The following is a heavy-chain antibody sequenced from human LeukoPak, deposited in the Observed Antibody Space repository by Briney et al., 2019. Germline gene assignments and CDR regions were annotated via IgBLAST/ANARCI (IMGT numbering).Heavy chain of an antibody. D-gene: IGHD5-12*01. CDR1: GFTFGDYA. V-gene: IGHV3-48*03. CDR2: ISSSGSTI. J-gene: IGHJ4*02. CDR3: ARDSDIVATILDY. Sequence: GGSLRLSCITSGFTFGDYAMTWVRQAPGKGLEWVSYISSSGSTIYYADSVKGRFTISRDNAKNSLYLQMNSLRAEDTAVYYCARDSDIVATILDYWGQGTLVTVSS.